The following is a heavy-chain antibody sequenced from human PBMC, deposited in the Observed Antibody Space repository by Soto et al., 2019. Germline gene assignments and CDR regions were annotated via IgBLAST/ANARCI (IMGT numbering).Heavy chain of an antibody. D-gene: IGHD6-19*01. CDR2: IKQDGSEK. V-gene: IGHV3-7*03. CDR3: ARKSGWNSSGWYSYFQH. CDR1: GFTFSSYW. J-gene: IGHJ1*01. Sequence: PVGSLRLSCAAYGFTFSSYWMSWVRQAPGKGLEWVANIKQDGSEKYYVDSVKGRFTISRDNAKNSLYLQMNSLRAEDTAVYYCARKSGWNSSGWYSYFQHWGQGTLVTVSS.